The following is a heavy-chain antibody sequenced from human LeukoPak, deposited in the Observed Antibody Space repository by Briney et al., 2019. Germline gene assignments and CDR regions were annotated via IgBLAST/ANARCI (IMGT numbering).Heavy chain of an antibody. Sequence: SGGSLRLSCAASGFTFSSYGMSWVRQAPGKGLEWVSAISGSGGSTYYADSVKGRFTISRDNSNNTLYLEMNSLRTEDTAVYYCAKGGLQTRNWCFALWGRGTLVTVSS. J-gene: IGHJ2*01. CDR1: GFTFSSYG. CDR2: ISGSGGST. V-gene: IGHV3-23*01. CDR3: AKGGLQTRNWCFAL. D-gene: IGHD5-18*01.